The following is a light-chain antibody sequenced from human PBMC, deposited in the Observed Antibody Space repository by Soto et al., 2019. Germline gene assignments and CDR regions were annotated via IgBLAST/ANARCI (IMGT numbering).Light chain of an antibody. CDR1: QSVSSSY. Sequence: EIVLTQSPATLSLSPGERAALSCRASQSVSSSYLAWYQQKPGQAPRLLIYGASIRATGIPARFSGSGSGTEFTLTISSLQSEDLAVYYCQEYNHWHPITFGGGTKVDNK. V-gene: IGKV3-15*01. CDR2: GAS. J-gene: IGKJ4*01. CDR3: QEYNHWHPIT.